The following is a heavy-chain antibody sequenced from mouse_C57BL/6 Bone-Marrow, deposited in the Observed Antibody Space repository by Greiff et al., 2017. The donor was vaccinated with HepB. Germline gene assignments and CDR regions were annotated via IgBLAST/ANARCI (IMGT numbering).Heavy chain of an antibody. V-gene: IGHV1-81*01. D-gene: IGHD1-1*01. CDR2: IYPRSGNT. J-gene: IGHJ1*03. CDR1: GYTFTSYG. Sequence: VQLQQSGAELARPGASVKLSCKASGYTFTSYGISWVKQRTGQGLEWIGEIYPRSGNTYYNEKFKGKATLTADKSSSTAYMELRSLTSEDSAVYVCARWGYYGSSLYWYFDVWGTGTTVTVSS. CDR3: ARWGYYGSSLYWYFDV.